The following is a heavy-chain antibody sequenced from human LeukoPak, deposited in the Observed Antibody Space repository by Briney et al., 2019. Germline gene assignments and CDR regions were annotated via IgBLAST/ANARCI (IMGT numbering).Heavy chain of an antibody. CDR1: GGSFSGYY. D-gene: IGHD5-12*01. Sequence: SETLSLTCAVYGGSFSGYYWSWIRQPPGKGLEWIGEINHSGSTNYNPSLKGRVTISVDTSKNHFSLKLSSVTAADTAVYYCARVEDSGYDWGYFDYWGQGTLVTVSS. CDR3: ARVEDSGYDWGYFDY. J-gene: IGHJ4*02. V-gene: IGHV4-34*01. CDR2: INHSGST.